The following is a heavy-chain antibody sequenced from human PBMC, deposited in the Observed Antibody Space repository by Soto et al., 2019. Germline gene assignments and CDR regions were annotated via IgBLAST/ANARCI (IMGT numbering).Heavy chain of an antibody. D-gene: IGHD1-1*01. V-gene: IGHV1-46*01. CDR1: GHALSHNY. CDR2: INPATGYT. CDR3: TKETGGFEF. J-gene: IGHJ4*02. Sequence: QVQLVQSGAGVQKPGAAVNLSCKASGHALSHNYVHWVRQAPGQGLEWMGFINPATGYTVAAQQFQGRVTMTRDTSTTTFHLQLSSMTSDYTAVYFCTKETGGFEFWGRGTLVTVS.